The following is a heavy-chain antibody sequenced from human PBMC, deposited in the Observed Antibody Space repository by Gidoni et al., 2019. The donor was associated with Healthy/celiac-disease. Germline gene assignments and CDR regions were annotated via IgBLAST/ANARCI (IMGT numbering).Heavy chain of an antibody. V-gene: IGHV4-39*01. CDR3: ARHRLYGPFDY. CDR2: IYYSGST. J-gene: IGHJ4*02. D-gene: IGHD4-17*01. Sequence: QLQLQESGPGLVKPSETLSLTCTVSGGSISSSSYYWGWIRQPPGKGLEWIGSIYYSGSTYYNPSLKSRVTISVDTSKNQFSLKLSSVTAADTAVYYCARHRLYGPFDYWGQGTLVTVSS. CDR1: GGSISSSSYY.